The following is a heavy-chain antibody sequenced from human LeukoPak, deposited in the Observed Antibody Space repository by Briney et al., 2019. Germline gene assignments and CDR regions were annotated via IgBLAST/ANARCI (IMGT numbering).Heavy chain of an antibody. CDR3: AKDWGYDSSGYYTAVAAFDI. J-gene: IGHJ3*02. CDR1: GFTFSSYA. V-gene: IGHV3-23*01. D-gene: IGHD3-22*01. Sequence: PGGSLRLSCAASGFTFSSYAMSWVRQAPGKGLEWVSAISGSGGSTYYADSVKGRFTISRDNSKNTLYLQMNSLRAEDTAVYYRAKDWGYDSSGYYTAVAAFDIWGQGTMVTVSS. CDR2: ISGSGGST.